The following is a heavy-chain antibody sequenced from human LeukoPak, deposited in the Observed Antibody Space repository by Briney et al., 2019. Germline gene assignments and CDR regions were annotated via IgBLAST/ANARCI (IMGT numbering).Heavy chain of an antibody. Sequence: ASVKVSCMASVYTSTSYAMHWVRQAPGERLEWMGWINAGNGNTKYSQEFQGRVTITRDTSASTAYMELSSLRSEDMAVYYCARVAAGDNWFDPWGQGTLVTVSS. J-gene: IGHJ5*02. D-gene: IGHD6-13*01. V-gene: IGHV1-3*03. CDR2: INAGNGNT. CDR1: VYTSTSYA. CDR3: ARVAAGDNWFDP.